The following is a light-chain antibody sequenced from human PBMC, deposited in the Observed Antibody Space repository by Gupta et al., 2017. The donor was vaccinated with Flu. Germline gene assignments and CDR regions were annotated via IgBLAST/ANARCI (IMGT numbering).Light chain of an antibody. V-gene: IGKV2-30*02. J-gene: IGKJ1*01. CDR3: TQGAHWPWA. CDR2: QVS. CDR1: LGLVHSNGNTY. Sequence: ISCRSSLGLVHSNGNTYLQWFQQRPGQSPRRPNYQVSDREAGGPDRFSGSGSGTDCTLRISRVEAEDVGVYYCTQGAHWPWAFGQGTKVEIK.